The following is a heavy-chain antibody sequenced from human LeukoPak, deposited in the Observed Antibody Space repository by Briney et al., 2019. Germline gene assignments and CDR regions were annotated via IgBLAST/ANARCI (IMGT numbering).Heavy chain of an antibody. CDR1: GFTFTSYG. CDR2: ISAYNGNT. Sequence: ASVKVSCKASGFTFTSYGISWVRQAPGQGLEWMGWISAYNGNTNYAQKLQGRVTMTTDTSTSTAYMELRSLRSDDTAVYYCARDDYGDSSRWFDPWGQGTLVTVSS. D-gene: IGHD4-17*01. J-gene: IGHJ5*02. V-gene: IGHV1-18*04. CDR3: ARDDYGDSSRWFDP.